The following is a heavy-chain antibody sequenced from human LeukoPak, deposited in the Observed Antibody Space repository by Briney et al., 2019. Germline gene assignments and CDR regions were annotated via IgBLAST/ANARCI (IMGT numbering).Heavy chain of an antibody. Sequence: GGSLRLSCAASGFTFSDSYMSWIRQVPGKGLEWISYISSSGGTIYYADSVKGRFTISRDNAKNSLFLQMNSLRAEDTAVYYCAKEGGDWGEGYDYWGQGTLVTVSS. D-gene: IGHD7-27*01. V-gene: IGHV3-11*01. CDR1: GFTFSDSY. CDR2: ISSSGGTI. CDR3: AKEGGDWGEGYDY. J-gene: IGHJ4*02.